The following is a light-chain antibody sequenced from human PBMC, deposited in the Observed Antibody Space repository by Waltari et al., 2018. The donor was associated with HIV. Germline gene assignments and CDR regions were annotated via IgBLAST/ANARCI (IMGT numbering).Light chain of an antibody. CDR2: DDR. J-gene: IGLJ1*01. CDR3: QVWDSNSAF. V-gene: IGLV3-21*02. CDR1: NIGSKS. Sequence: SYDLTQPPSVSVAPVQTARITCGGNNIGSKSVHWYQLRPGQAPVLVVYDDRDRPSGIPERFSGSNSGDTATLTVGWAEAGDEADYYCQVWDSNSAFFGSGTKVTVL.